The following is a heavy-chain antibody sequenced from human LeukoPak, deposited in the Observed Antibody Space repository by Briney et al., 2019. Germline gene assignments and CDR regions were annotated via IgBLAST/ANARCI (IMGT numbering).Heavy chain of an antibody. V-gene: IGHV4-39*01. CDR3: ARRPSLWFGVTYYYYYGMDV. CDR2: IYYSGST. J-gene: IGHJ6*02. Sequence: SETLSLTCTVSGGSISSSGYYWGWIRQPPGKGLEWIGSIYYSGSTYYNPSLKSRVTISVDTSKKQFSLKLSSVTAADTAVYYCARRPSLWFGVTYYYYYGMDVWGQGTTVTVSS. D-gene: IGHD3-10*01. CDR1: GGSISSSGYY.